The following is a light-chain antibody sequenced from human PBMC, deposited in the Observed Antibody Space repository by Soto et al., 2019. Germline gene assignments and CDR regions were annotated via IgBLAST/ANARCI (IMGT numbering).Light chain of an antibody. CDR3: QQRSDWPLT. CDR2: DAS. Sequence: EIVLTQSPATLSLSPGERATLSCRASQSVSSHLAWYQQKPGQAPRLLMYDASNRATGIPPRFSGSGSGTDFALTVSSLEPEDFAVYYCQQRSDWPLTFGQGTKLEIK. J-gene: IGKJ2*01. CDR1: QSVSSH. V-gene: IGKV3-11*01.